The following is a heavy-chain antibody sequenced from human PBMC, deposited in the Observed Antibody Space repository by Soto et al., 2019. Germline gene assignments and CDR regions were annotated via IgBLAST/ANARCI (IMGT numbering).Heavy chain of an antibody. D-gene: IGHD2-21*02. CDR3: ARATAIGYYFDY. J-gene: IGHJ4*02. CDR2: ISYSGST. Sequence: SETLSLTCTVSGGSISSDSYYWGWIRQSPEKGLEWIASISYSGSTYYNPSLKSRVTISVDRSKNQFSLKLSSVTAADTAVYYCARATAIGYYFDYWGQGTLVTVSS. CDR1: GGSISSDSYY. V-gene: IGHV4-39*07.